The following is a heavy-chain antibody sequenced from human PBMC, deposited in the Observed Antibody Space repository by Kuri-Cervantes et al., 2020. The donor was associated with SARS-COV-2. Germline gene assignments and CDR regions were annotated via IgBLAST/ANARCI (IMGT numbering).Heavy chain of an antibody. J-gene: IGHJ4*02. V-gene: IGHV1-8*01. CDR2: VKTNSGNT. CDR1: ETTFPNYD. D-gene: IGHD7-27*01. Sequence: ASVKASCKAPETTFPNYDINWVRQATGQGLEWMGMVKTNSGNTLYAQFFQGRVTMTEDTSTDTAYMELSSLRSEDTAVYYCARDRPNWGVDYWGQGTLVTVSS. CDR3: ARDRPNWGVDY.